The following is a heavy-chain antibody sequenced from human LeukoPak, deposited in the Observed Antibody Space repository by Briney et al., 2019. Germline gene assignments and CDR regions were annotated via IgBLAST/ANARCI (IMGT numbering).Heavy chain of an antibody. CDR3: AKDISDIEGR. Sequence: GGSLRLSCAVSGFTFTTYAMTWVRQAPGKGLEWVSAISGSGTSTYYADSVKGRFTISRDNSKNTLYLQMNSLRAEDTAVYYCAKDISDIEGRWGQGTLVTVSS. CDR1: GFTFTTYA. CDR2: ISGSGTST. V-gene: IGHV3-23*01. J-gene: IGHJ4*02. D-gene: IGHD3-3*02.